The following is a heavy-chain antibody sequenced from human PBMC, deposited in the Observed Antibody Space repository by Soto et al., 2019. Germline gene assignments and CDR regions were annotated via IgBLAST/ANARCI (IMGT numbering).Heavy chain of an antibody. CDR1: GGTFSNYA. CDR3: ARGEAITAAVPLYNWFDP. Sequence: QVQLVQSGAEVKKPGSSVKASCKASGGTFSNYAVSWVRQVPGQGLEWMGWIIPVFGTSIHAHNFQARLTISADESAITVYMELSSLRSDDTAVYYCARGEAITAAVPLYNWFDPWGQGTLVTVSS. CDR2: IIPVFGTS. J-gene: IGHJ5*02. D-gene: IGHD6-13*01. V-gene: IGHV1-69*01.